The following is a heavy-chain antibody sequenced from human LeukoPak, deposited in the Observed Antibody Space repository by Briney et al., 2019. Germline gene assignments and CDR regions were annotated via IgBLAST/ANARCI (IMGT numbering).Heavy chain of an antibody. J-gene: IGHJ3*02. Sequence: SETLSLTCTVSGGSISSYYWSWIRQPPGKGLEWIGYIYYSGSTSYNPSLKSRVTISVDTSKNQFSLKLSSVTAADTAVYYCARPSHYYDSSSGAFDIWGQGTMVTVSS. CDR2: IYYSGST. CDR1: GGSISSYY. V-gene: IGHV4-59*08. D-gene: IGHD3-22*01. CDR3: ARPSHYYDSSSGAFDI.